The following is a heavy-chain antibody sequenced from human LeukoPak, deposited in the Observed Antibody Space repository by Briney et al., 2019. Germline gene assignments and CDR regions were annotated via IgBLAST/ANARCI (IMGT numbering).Heavy chain of an antibody. J-gene: IGHJ5*02. CDR3: AKAHGDYVAWFDP. D-gene: IGHD4-17*01. CDR2: ISSSGNAI. Sequence: GSLRLSCAASGFPFSSYEMNWVRQAPGKGLEWVSYISSSGNAIYYADSVKGRFTISRDNAKNSLYLQMNSLRAEDTAVYYCAKAHGDYVAWFDPWGQGTLVTVSS. CDR1: GFPFSSYE. V-gene: IGHV3-48*03.